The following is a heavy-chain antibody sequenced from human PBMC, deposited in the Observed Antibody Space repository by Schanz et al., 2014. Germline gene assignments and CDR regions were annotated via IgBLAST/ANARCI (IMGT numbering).Heavy chain of an antibody. CDR1: GFMFSSYG. D-gene: IGHD5-12*01. CDR2: ISDSGDTA. CDR3: ARKVVATIGGYYDN. V-gene: IGHV3-23*04. Sequence: VQLVESGGGVVQPGRSLRLSCAASGFMFSSYGMHWVRQAPGKGLEWVSLISDSGDTAYYADSVKGRFTISRDNAENTLFLQMNSLRAEDTAVYYCARKVVATIGGYYDNGGQGTLVIVSS. J-gene: IGHJ4*02.